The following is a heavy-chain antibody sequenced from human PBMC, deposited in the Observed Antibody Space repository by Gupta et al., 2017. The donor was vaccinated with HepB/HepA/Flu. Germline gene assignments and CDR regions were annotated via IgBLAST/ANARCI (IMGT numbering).Heavy chain of an antibody. V-gene: IGHV4-31*01. CDR1: GGSISSGGYY. CDR3: ARVRKIVVVVAATGGAFEI. J-gene: IGHJ3*02. D-gene: IGHD2-15*01. Sequence: QVQLQESGPGLVKPSQTLSLTCTVSGGSISSGGYYWSWIRQHPGKGLEWIGYIYYSGSTYYNPSLKSLVTISVDTAKNQFSLKLSSVTAADTAVYYCARVRKIVVVVAATGGAFEIWGQGTMVTVS. CDR2: IYYSGST.